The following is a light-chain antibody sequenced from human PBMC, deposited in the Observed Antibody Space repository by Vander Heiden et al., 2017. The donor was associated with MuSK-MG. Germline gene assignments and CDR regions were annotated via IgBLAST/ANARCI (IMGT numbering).Light chain of an antibody. V-gene: IGKV3-20*01. CDR3: QQYGSSPT. J-gene: IGKJ1*01. CDR1: QSVSSSY. CDR2: GAS. Sequence: EIALTPSPGTLSLSPGERATLSCRASQSVSSSYLAWYKQKPGQAPRLLIYGASSRATGIPDRFSGSGSGTDFTLTISRLEPEDFAVYYCQQYGSSPTFGQGTKVEIK.